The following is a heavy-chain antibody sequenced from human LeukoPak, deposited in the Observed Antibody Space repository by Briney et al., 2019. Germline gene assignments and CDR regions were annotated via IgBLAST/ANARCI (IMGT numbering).Heavy chain of an antibody. CDR3: ARGNLVATLYFDY. J-gene: IGHJ4*02. CDR1: GDSISSGDYY. V-gene: IGHV4-61*02. Sequence: SETLSLTCTVSGDSISSGDYYGRWIRQPAGKGLGWGGRISSSGSTNYNPSLKSRVNISVDPSKNQFSLKLSSVTAADTAVYYCARGNLVATLYFDYWGQGALVTVSS. D-gene: IGHD5-12*01. CDR2: ISSSGST.